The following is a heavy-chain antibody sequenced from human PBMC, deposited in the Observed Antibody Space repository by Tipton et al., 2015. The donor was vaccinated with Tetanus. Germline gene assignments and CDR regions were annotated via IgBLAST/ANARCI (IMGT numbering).Heavy chain of an antibody. CDR3: VRTLRITGSGGGTLYYFDS. J-gene: IGHJ4*02. D-gene: IGHD3-16*01. CDR1: GFTFSTYW. Sequence: LSLTCAAPGFTFSTYWMHWVRQAPGKGLMWVSRINGHGTNTAYADSVKGRFTISRDNAKNSVSLQMNSLRAEDTAVYYCVRTLRITGSGGGTLYYFDSWGQGTLVTVSS. V-gene: IGHV3-74*01. CDR2: INGHGTNT.